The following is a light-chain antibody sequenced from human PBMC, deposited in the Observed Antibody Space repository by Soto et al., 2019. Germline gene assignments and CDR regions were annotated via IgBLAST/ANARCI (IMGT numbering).Light chain of an antibody. CDR2: DAS. CDR1: QSVSSSY. V-gene: IGKV3D-20*01. J-gene: IGKJ1*01. Sequence: EIVLTQSPGTLSLSPGERATLSCRASQSVSSSYLAWYQQKPGLAPRLLIFDASTRATGIPDRFSGSGSGTDFTLTINRLEPEDSAVYYCQQSGGSPRTFGQGTKVDI. CDR3: QQSGGSPRT.